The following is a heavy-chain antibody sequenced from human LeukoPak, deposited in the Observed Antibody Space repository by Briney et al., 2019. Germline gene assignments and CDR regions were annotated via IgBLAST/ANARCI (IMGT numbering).Heavy chain of an antibody. CDR2: IYTSGST. J-gene: IGHJ6*03. V-gene: IGHV4-61*02. CDR3: ARGPSDDILTDYYYYYMDV. D-gene: IGHD3-9*01. CDR1: GGSISSGSYY. Sequence: SETLSLTCTVSGGSISSGSYYWSWIRQPAGKGLEWIGRIYTSGSTNYNPSLKSRVTISVDTSKNQFSLKLSSVTAADTAVYYCARGPSDDILTDYYYYYMDVWGKGTTVTVSS.